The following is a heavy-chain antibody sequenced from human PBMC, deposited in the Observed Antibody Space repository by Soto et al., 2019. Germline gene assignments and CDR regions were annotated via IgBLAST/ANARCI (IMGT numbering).Heavy chain of an antibody. CDR1: GFAFRSYG. D-gene: IGHD2-15*01. CDR3: AKEGSLVVVADY. V-gene: IGHV3-30*18. CDR2: ISYDGSNK. J-gene: IGHJ4*02. Sequence: QVQLVESGGGVVQPGRSLKLSCAASGFAFRSYGMHWVRQAPGKGLEWVAVISYDGSNKYYADSLKGRFTISRDNAKNTLDLQMNSLRTGDKAVYFCAKEGSLVVVADYWGQGTLVTVSS.